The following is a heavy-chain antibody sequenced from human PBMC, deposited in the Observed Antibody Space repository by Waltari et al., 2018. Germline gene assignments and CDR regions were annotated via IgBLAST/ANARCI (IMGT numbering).Heavy chain of an antibody. CDR3: ARRYNGYDYSYFDY. Sequence: KPSETLSLTCTVSGGSISTYHWSWIRQPAGRGLEWIGRFYPSGTTNYNPSLKSRVTMSVDASKNLFSLRLSSVTAADTAVYYCARRYNGYDYSYFDYWGQGTLVTVSS. D-gene: IGHD5-12*01. CDR2: FYPSGTT. V-gene: IGHV4-4*07. CDR1: GGSISTYH. J-gene: IGHJ4*02.